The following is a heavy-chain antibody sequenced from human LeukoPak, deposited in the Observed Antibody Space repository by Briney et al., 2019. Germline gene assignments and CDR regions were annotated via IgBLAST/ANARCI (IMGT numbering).Heavy chain of an antibody. CDR1: VYTFTSYG. J-gene: IGHJ6*03. CDR3: ARCGEVGGWFSNYYYYYMDV. D-gene: IGHD1-26*01. CDR2: ISAYNGNT. Sequence: ASVKVSFKASVYTFTSYGISWVRQAPGQGLEGMGWISAYNGNTNYAQKLQGRVTMTTDTSTSTDYMELRSLRSDDTAVYYCARCGEVGGWFSNYYYYYMDVWGKGTTVTISS. V-gene: IGHV1-18*01.